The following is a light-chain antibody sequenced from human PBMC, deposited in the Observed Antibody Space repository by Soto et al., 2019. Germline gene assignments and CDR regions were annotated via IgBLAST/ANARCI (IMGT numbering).Light chain of an antibody. J-gene: IGKJ4*01. CDR2: DAS. CDR1: QSVSSY. Sequence: EIVLTQSPATLSLSPGERATLSCRASQSVSSYLAWYQQKPGQAPRLLVYDASTRATGIPDRFSGSGSGTDFTLSISSLGPEDFAVYFCQQRSDWALTFGGGTKVEIK. CDR3: QQRSDWALT. V-gene: IGKV3-11*01.